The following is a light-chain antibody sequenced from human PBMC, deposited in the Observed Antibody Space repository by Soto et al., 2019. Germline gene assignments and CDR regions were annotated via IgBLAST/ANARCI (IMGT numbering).Light chain of an antibody. CDR1: SSDVGGYNY. J-gene: IGLJ2*01. CDR3: NSYTSSGTVV. CDR2: EVN. Sequence: QSALTQPASVSGSPGQSITISCTGTSSDVGGYNYVSWYQHHPGKAPKLMIYEVNNRPSGVSNRFSGSKSGNTASLTISGLQGEDEADYYCNSYTSSGTVVFGGGTKLTVL. V-gene: IGLV2-14*01.